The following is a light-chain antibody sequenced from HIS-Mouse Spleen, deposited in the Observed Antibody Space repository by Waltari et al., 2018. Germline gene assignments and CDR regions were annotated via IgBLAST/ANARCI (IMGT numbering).Light chain of an antibody. CDR1: SSDVGVYNY. V-gene: IGLV2-11*01. CDR3: CSYAGSYTGV. Sequence: QSALTQPRSLSGSPGQSVTISCPGTSSDVGVYNYVSWYQQHPGKAPKLMIYDVSKRPSGVPDRFSGSKSGNTASLTISGLQAEDEADYYCCSYAGSYTGVFGTGTKVTVL. CDR2: DVS. J-gene: IGLJ1*01.